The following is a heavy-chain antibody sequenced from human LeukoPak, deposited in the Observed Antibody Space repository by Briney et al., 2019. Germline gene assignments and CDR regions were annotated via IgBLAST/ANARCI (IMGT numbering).Heavy chain of an antibody. V-gene: IGHV3-21*01. Sequence: GGSLRLSCAAYGITLSCYSMTSVRQAPGKGREWDSSISSSSSSIYYADSVKGRFPISRDNAKNSLYLQMNSLRAEDTAVYYCARGVGPWGQGTLVTVSS. D-gene: IGHD1-26*01. CDR3: ARGVGP. J-gene: IGHJ4*02. CDR1: GITLSCYS. CDR2: ISSSSSSI.